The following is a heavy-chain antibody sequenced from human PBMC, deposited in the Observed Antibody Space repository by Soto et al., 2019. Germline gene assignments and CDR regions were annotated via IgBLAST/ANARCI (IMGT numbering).Heavy chain of an antibody. CDR3: ARDRGIGAAGS. CDR1: GGSITSTNW. V-gene: IGHV4-4*02. Sequence: QVQLQESGPGLVKPSGTLSLTCAVSGGSITSTNWWSWVRQPPGKGLEWIGEIYHSGTTNYNPSRKSRVTLSVEKSKNHFSLKLISVTAADTAVYYCARDRGIGAAGSWGQGTLVTVSS. D-gene: IGHD6-13*01. CDR2: IYHSGTT. J-gene: IGHJ5*02.